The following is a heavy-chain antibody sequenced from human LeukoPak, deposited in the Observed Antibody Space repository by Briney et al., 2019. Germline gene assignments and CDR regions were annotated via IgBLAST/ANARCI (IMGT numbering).Heavy chain of an antibody. V-gene: IGHV1-2*04. D-gene: IGHD3-9*01. J-gene: IGHJ4*02. CDR3: ARGSRYFDWLLYY. CDR1: GYTFTGYY. CDR2: INPNSGGT. Sequence: EASVKVSCKASGYTFTGYYMHWVRQAPGQGLEWMGWINPNSGGTNYAQKVQGWVTMTRDTSISTAYMELSRLRSDDTAVYYCARGSRYFDWLLYYWGQGTLVTVSS.